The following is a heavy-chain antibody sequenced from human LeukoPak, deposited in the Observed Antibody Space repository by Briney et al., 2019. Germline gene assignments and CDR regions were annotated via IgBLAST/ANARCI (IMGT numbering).Heavy chain of an antibody. CDR3: AGTYYYDSSGSYRAFDI. Sequence: SVKVSCKASGGTFSSYAISWVRQAPGQGLEWMGGIIPIFGTANYAQKFQGRVTITTDESTSTAYMELSSLRSEDTAVYYCAGTYYYDSSGSYRAFDIWGQGTMVTVPS. CDR2: IIPIFGTA. CDR1: GGTFSSYA. J-gene: IGHJ3*02. D-gene: IGHD3-22*01. V-gene: IGHV1-69*05.